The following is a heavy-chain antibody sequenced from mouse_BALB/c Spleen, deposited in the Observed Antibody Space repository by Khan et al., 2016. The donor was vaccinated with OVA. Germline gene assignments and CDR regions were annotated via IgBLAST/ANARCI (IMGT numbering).Heavy chain of an antibody. J-gene: IGHJ2*01. V-gene: IGHV1-20*02. D-gene: IGHD2-13*01. Sequence: VQLQQSGPELVRPGASVKISCKASGYSFTGYFMNWVMQSPGKSLEWIGRINPHIGETFYNQRFKDKATLTVDESSNPAHMELRSLASEDSAVDYCTRIYRGDFDYWGQGTTLTVAA. CDR2: INPHIGET. CDR1: GYSFTGYF. CDR3: TRIYRGDFDY.